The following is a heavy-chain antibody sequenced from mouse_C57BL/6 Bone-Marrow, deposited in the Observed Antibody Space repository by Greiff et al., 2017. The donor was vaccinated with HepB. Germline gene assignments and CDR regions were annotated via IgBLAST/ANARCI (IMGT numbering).Heavy chain of an antibody. V-gene: IGHV5-4*01. CDR2: ISDGGSYT. CDR3: ARDQAYYSNYEGFAY. Sequence: EVQVVESGGGLVKPGGSLKLSCAASGFTFSSYAMSWVRQTPEKRLEWVATISDGGSYTYYPDNVEGRFTISRDNAKNNLYLQMSHLKSEDTAMYYCARDQAYYSNYEGFAYWGQGTLVTVSA. J-gene: IGHJ3*01. CDR1: GFTFSSYA. D-gene: IGHD2-5*01.